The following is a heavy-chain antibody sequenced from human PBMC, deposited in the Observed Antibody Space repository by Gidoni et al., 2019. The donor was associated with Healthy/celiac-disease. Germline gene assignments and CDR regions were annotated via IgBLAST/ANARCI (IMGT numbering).Heavy chain of an antibody. CDR2: IIPILGIA. CDR1: GGTFSSYT. J-gene: IGHJ5*02. Sequence: QVQLVQSGAEVKKPGSSVKVSCKASGGTFSSYTISWVRQAPGQGLEWMGRIIPILGIANYAQKFQGRVTITADKSTSTAYMELSSLRSEDTAVYYCAREGQAMVRGVRPYNWFDPWGQGTLVTVSS. CDR3: AREGQAMVRGVRPYNWFDP. D-gene: IGHD3-10*01. V-gene: IGHV1-69*08.